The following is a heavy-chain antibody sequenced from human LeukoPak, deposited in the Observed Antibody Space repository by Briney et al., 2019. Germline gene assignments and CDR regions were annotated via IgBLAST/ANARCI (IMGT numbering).Heavy chain of an antibody. V-gene: IGHV3-23*01. Sequence: GGSLRLSCAASGFTFSNAWMSWVRQAPGKGLEWVSAISGSGGSTYYTDSVKGRFTISRDNSKNTLYLQMNSLRAEDTAVYYCAKAGSSGPPTPFDYWGQGTLVTVSS. CDR3: AKAGSSGPPTPFDY. D-gene: IGHD3-22*01. CDR2: ISGSGGST. J-gene: IGHJ4*02. CDR1: GFTFSNAW.